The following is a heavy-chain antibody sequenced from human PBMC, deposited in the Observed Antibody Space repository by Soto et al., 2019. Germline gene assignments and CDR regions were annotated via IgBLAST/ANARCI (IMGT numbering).Heavy chain of an antibody. CDR2: IYSGGST. J-gene: IGHJ6*02. V-gene: IGHV3-53*01. Sequence: GGSLRLSCAASGFTVSSNYMSWVRQAPGKGLEWVSVIYSGGSTYYADSVKGRFTISRDNSKNTLYLQMNSLRAEDTAVYYCARDSPFVVSLTNNVRYYGMDVWGQGTTVTVSS. CDR1: GFTVSSNY. D-gene: IGHD2-21*01. CDR3: ARDSPFVVSLTNNVRYYGMDV.